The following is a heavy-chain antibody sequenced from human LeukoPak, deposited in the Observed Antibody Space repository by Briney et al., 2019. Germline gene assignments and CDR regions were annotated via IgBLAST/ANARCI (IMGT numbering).Heavy chain of an antibody. V-gene: IGHV4-59*08. CDR3: ARVLRYFDWQDAFDI. J-gene: IGHJ3*02. D-gene: IGHD3-9*01. CDR1: GGSISSYY. Sequence: PSETLSLTCTVSGGSISSYYWSWIRQPPGKGLEWIGYIYYSGSTNYNPSLKSRVTISVDTSKSQFSLKLSSVTAADTAVYYCARVLRYFDWQDAFDIWGQGTMVTVSS. CDR2: IYYSGST.